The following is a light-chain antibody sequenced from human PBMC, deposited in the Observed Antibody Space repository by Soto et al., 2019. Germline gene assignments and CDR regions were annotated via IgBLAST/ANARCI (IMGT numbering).Light chain of an antibody. CDR2: DSS. CDR1: QSVGRY. V-gene: IGKV3-11*01. Sequence: EIVLTQSPATLSLSPGESATLFCRASQSVGRYLAWYQQKLGQAPRLLIYDSSNRATGIPARFSGSGSGTDFTLTISSLEPEDFAVYYCQQRTDWPPSTFGQGTKVEIK. CDR3: QQRTDWPPST. J-gene: IGKJ1*01.